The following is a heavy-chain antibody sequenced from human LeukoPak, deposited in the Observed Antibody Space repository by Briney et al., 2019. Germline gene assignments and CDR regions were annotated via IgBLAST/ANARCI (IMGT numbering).Heavy chain of an antibody. CDR2: IYYSGST. V-gene: IGHV4-39*01. Sequence: SETLSLTCTVSGGSISSSSYYWGWIRQPPGKGLEWIGSIYYSGSTYYNPSLKSRVTISVDTSKNQFSLKLSSVTAADTAVYYCARQRQYDSTKPFDPWGQGTLVTVSS. J-gene: IGHJ5*02. D-gene: IGHD3-22*01. CDR3: ARQRQYDSTKPFDP. CDR1: GGSISSSSYY.